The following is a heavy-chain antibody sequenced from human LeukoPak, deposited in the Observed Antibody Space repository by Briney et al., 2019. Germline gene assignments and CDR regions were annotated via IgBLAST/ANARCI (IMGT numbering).Heavy chain of an antibody. CDR2: ISYSGST. CDR3: ARLSYDTSGYWPDYFDY. Sequence: SETLSLTCSVSGDSISSYYWSWIRQPPGKGLEWIGYISYSGSTNYSPSLKSRVTISVDTSKNQFSLKLSSVTAADTAVYYCARLSYDTSGYWPDYFDYWGQGTLVTVPS. V-gene: IGHV4-59*08. J-gene: IGHJ4*02. CDR1: GDSISSYY. D-gene: IGHD3-22*01.